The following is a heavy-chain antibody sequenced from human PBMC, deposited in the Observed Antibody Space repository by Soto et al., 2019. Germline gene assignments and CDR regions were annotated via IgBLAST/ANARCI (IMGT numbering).Heavy chain of an antibody. J-gene: IGHJ5*02. CDR2: INHSGST. CDR3: ARVMSSSWYSGGSDNWFDP. V-gene: IGHV4-38-2*01. D-gene: IGHD6-13*01. Sequence: PSETLSLTCAVSAYSISSGYFWGCIRQPPGKGLEWIGEINHSGSTNYNPSLKSRVTISVDTSKNQFSLKLSSVTAADTAVYYCARVMSSSWYSGGSDNWFDPWGQGTLVTVSS. CDR1: AYSISSGYF.